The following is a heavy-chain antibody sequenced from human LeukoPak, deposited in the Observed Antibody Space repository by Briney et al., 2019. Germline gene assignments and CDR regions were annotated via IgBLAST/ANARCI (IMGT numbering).Heavy chain of an antibody. Sequence: GASVKVSCKASGYIFTDYYIHWVRQAPGQGLEWMGWISGYNGNTNYAQKFQGRVTMTTDTSTSTVFMELRSLRSDDTAVYYCAREKSQIAVAGTAVFDYWGQGTLVTVSS. J-gene: IGHJ4*02. V-gene: IGHV1-18*04. CDR3: AREKSQIAVAGTAVFDY. CDR1: GYIFTDYY. CDR2: ISGYNGNT. D-gene: IGHD6-19*01.